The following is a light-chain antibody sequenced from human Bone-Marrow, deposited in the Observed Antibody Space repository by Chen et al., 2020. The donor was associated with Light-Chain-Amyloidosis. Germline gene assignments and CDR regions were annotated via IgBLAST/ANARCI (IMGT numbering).Light chain of an antibody. Sequence: SYELTQPPSVSVSPGQTARITCSGDDLPTKYAYWYQQKPGQAPVLVINRDTERPSGKSERFSGSRSGTTATLTISGVQAEDEADYHCQSADSSGTYEVIFGGGTKLTVL. CDR2: RDT. CDR3: QSADSSGTYEVI. V-gene: IGLV3-25*03. J-gene: IGLJ2*01. CDR1: DLPTKY.